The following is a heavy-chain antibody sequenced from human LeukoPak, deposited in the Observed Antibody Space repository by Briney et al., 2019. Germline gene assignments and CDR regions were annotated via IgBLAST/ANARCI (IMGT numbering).Heavy chain of an antibody. J-gene: IGHJ4*02. CDR1: GYTLTGYY. CDR2: INPNSGGT. CDR3: ARGRCSSRSCYLFDY. V-gene: IGHV1-2*02. D-gene: IGHD2-2*01. Sequence: ASVKLSCKAAGYTLTGYYMHWVRQAPGQGLEWMGWINPNSGGTSYAQKFQGRVTMTRDTSISTAYMELSRLRSDDTAVYYCARGRCSSRSCYLFDYWGQGTLVTVSS.